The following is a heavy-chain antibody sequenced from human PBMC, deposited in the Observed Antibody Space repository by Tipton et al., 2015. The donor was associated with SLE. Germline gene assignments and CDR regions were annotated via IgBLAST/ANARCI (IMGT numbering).Heavy chain of an antibody. Sequence: SLRLSCAASGFTFSSYWMSWVRQAPGKGLEWVANIKQDGSEKYYVDSVKGRFTISRDNSKNTLYLQMNSLRAEDTAVYYCAKDGYSSGWYEYWGQGTLVTVSS. V-gene: IGHV3-7*01. J-gene: IGHJ4*02. D-gene: IGHD6-19*01. CDR1: GFTFSSYW. CDR3: AKDGYSSGWYEY. CDR2: IKQDGSEK.